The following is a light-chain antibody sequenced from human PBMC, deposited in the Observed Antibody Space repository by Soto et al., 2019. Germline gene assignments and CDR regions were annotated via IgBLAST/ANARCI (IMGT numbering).Light chain of an antibody. CDR1: KSDIGVYDF. CDR2: EVV. V-gene: IGLV2-8*01. CDR3: VSFAGGTYV. J-gene: IGLJ1*01. Sequence: QSVLTQPPSASGSPGQSVTISCTVTKSDIGVYDFVSWYQHHPGKAPRLIIYEVVQRPSGVPDRSSGSKSGNTASLTVSGLQAEDEADYYCVSFAGGTYVFGTGTKVTVL.